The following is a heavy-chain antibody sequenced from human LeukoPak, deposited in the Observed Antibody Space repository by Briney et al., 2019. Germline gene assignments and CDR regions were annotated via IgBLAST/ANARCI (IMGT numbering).Heavy chain of an antibody. CDR2: FNTDGSST. V-gene: IGHV3-74*01. D-gene: IGHD3-10*01. CDR1: GFTFSSYW. CDR3: IRDPYGPDY. J-gene: IGHJ4*02. Sequence: GGSLRLSCAASGFTFSSYWMHWVRQTPGKGLLWVSRFNTDGSSTIYADSVKGRFTISRDNAKNTLYLQMNSLRVEDTAVYYCIRDPYGPDYWGQGTLVTVSS.